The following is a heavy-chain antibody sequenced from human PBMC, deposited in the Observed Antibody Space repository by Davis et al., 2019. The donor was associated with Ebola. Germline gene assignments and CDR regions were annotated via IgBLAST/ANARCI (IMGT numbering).Heavy chain of an antibody. Sequence: PGGSLRLSCTVSGGSISSYYWSWIRQPAGKGLEWIGRIYTSGSTNYNPSLKSRVTISVDTSKNQFSLKLSSVTAADTAVYYCAGYSSEGYYIVDVWGKGTTVTVSS. D-gene: IGHD6-19*01. CDR3: AGYSSEGYYIVDV. V-gene: IGHV4-4*07. CDR1: GGSISSYY. J-gene: IGHJ6*03. CDR2: IYTSGST.